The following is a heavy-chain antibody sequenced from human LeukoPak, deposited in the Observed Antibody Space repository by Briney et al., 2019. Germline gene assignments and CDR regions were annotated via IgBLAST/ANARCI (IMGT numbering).Heavy chain of an antibody. CDR3: ARERFHGSGAPRFDY. CDR1: GFTFSSYP. D-gene: IGHD3-10*01. CDR2: ISYDGSTK. Sequence: ALRLSCAASGFTFSSYPIHWVRQAPGKGLEWVAVISYDGSTKYYADSVKGRFTISRDNAKNSVYLQMNSLRAEDTAVYYCARERFHGSGAPRFDYWGQGTLVTVSS. V-gene: IGHV3-30*04. J-gene: IGHJ4*02.